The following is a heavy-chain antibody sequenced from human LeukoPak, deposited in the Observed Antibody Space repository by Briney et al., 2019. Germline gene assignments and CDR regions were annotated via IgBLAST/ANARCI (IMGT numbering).Heavy chain of an antibody. J-gene: IGHJ5*02. CDR1: GGSISSYY. CDR3: ARINVLRYFDWLFQGAWFDP. V-gene: IGHV4-59*08. Sequence: SETLSLTCTVSGGSISSYYWSWIRQPPGKGLEWIGYIYYSGSTNYNPSLKSRVTISVDTSKNQFSLKLSSVTAADTAMYYCARINVLRYFDWLFQGAWFDPWGQGTLVTVSS. CDR2: IYYSGST. D-gene: IGHD3-9*01.